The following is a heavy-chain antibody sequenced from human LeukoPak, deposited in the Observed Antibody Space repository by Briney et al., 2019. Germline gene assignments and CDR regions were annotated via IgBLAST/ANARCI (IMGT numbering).Heavy chain of an antibody. D-gene: IGHD3-22*01. J-gene: IGHJ3*02. Sequence: PGGSLRLYCAASGFTFSSYAMSWLRQAPGKGRGWVSAISGSGGSTYYADPVKGWFTISRDNSKNTLYLQMNSLRAEDTAVYYCAKGAHYYDSSGYSVDAFDIWGQGTMVTVSS. V-gene: IGHV3-23*01. CDR3: AKGAHYYDSSGYSVDAFDI. CDR1: GFTFSSYA. CDR2: ISGSGGST.